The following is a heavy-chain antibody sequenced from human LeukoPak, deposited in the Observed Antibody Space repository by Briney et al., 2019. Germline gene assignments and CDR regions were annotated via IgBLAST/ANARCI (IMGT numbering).Heavy chain of an antibody. J-gene: IGHJ4*02. Sequence: GGSLRLSCAASGFTFSSYAMSWVLQAPGKGLECVSRISGSGGTTYYADSVKGRFTISRDNSKNTLYLQMNSLRAEDTAVYYCANMAVARSGDYWGQGTLVTVSS. CDR2: ISGSGGTT. D-gene: IGHD6-19*01. V-gene: IGHV3-23*01. CDR3: ANMAVARSGDY. CDR1: GFTFSSYA.